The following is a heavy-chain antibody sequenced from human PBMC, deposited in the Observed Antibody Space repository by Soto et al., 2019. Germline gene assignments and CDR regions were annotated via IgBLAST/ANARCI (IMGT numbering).Heavy chain of an antibody. CDR3: ARAAGIMTRGFHGMDV. D-gene: IGHD3-16*01. CDR1: GFAFSSYE. Sequence: EVQLVESGGGLVQPGGSLRLSCAASGFAFSSYEMNWVRQSPGKGLEWLSYISSTASTIHYADSVKGRFTISRDHSNNSVYLQMNSLTADDSAVYYCARAAGIMTRGFHGMDVWGQGTTVTVSS. J-gene: IGHJ6*02. CDR2: ISSTASTI. V-gene: IGHV3-48*03.